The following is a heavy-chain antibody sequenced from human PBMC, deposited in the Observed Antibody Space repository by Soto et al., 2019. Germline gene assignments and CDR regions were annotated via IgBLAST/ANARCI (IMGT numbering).Heavy chain of an antibody. CDR1: GGSISSGDYY. CDR3: ARGFAHDSRGYYSFGYYYYGMDV. Sequence: SETLSLTCTVSGGSISSGDYYWSWIRQPPGKGLEWIGYIYYSGSTYYNPSLKSRVTISVDTSKNQFSLKLSSVTAADTAVYFCARGFAHDSRGYYSFGYYYYGMDVWGQGTTVTVSS. D-gene: IGHD3-22*01. V-gene: IGHV4-30-4*01. CDR2: IYYSGST. J-gene: IGHJ6*02.